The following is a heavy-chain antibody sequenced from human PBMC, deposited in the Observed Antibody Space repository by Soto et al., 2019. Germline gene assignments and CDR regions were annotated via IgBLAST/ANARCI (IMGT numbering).Heavy chain of an antibody. D-gene: IGHD3-10*01. Sequence: PGGSLRLSCGASGFTFSTYAMHWVRQAPGKGLEWVAVISHDETDKYYADSVRGRFTISRDNSRNTLYLQMNSLIPEDTAVYYCPRVGHYASGTYYYYYYAMDVWGQGTTVTVSS. V-gene: IGHV3-30-3*01. J-gene: IGHJ6*02. CDR3: PRVGHYASGTYYYYYYAMDV. CDR1: GFTFSTYA. CDR2: ISHDETDK.